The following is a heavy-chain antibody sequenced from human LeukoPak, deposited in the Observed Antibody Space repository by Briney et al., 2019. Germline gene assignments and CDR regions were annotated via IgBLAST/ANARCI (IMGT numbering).Heavy chain of an antibody. CDR2: ISTSGGTT. CDR1: GFTLSSYA. CDR3: AKDEVLWFGERAFDI. Sequence: GGSLRLSCAASGFTLSSYAMNWVRQAPGKGLDWVSVISTSGGTTYYADSVKGRFTISRDNSKNTLYLQMNSLSVEDTAVYYCAKDEVLWFGERAFDIWGHGTMVTVS. V-gene: IGHV3-23*01. D-gene: IGHD3-10*01. J-gene: IGHJ3*02.